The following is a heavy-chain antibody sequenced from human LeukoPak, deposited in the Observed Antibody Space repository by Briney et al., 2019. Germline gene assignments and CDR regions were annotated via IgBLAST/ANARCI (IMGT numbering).Heavy chain of an antibody. D-gene: IGHD3-22*01. V-gene: IGHV3-23*01. CDR2: ISGSGGST. J-gene: IGHJ4*02. Sequence: GGSLRLSCAASGFTFSSYTMSWVRQAPGKGLGWVSAISGSGGSTYYADSVKGRFTISRDNSKNTLYLQMNSLRAEDTAVYYCAKSVVVITKTKLYYFDYWGQGTLVTVSS. CDR3: AKSVVVITKTKLYYFDY. CDR1: GFTFSSYT.